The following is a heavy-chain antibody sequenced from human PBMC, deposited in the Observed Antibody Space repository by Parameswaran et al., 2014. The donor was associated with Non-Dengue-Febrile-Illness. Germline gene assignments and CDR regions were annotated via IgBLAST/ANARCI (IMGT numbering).Heavy chain of an antibody. Sequence: QMPGKGLEWVSSISSSSSYIYYADSVKGRFTISRDNAKNSLYLQMNSLRAEDTAVYYCARVEQWLVNYWGQGTLVTVSS. J-gene: IGHJ4*02. CDR3: ARVEQWLVNY. V-gene: IGHV3-21*01. D-gene: IGHD6-19*01. CDR2: ISSSSSYI.